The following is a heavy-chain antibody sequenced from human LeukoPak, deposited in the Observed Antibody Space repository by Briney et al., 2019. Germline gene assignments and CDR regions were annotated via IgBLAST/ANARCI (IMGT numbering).Heavy chain of an antibody. J-gene: IGHJ3*01. Sequence: GGSLRLSRVASGFTFSKYALVWVRQAPGKGLEWVSASWSGGTNTLYADAVKGRFTISRDNSKNTLFLQMNSLSAEDTAVYYCGRDPNGDYVGAFEFWGHGTMVTVSS. CDR3: GRDPNGDYVGAFEF. V-gene: IGHV3-23*01. D-gene: IGHD4-17*01. CDR1: GFTFSKYA. CDR2: SWSGGTNT.